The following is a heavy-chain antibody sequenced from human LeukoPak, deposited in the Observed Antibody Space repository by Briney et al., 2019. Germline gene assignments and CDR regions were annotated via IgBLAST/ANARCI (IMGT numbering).Heavy chain of an antibody. CDR1: GYTFTSYD. V-gene: IGHV1-8*01. J-gene: IGHJ6*02. CDR3: ARYIVVVPAAMGGGYYYYYGMDV. Sequence: ASVKVSCTASGYTFTSYDINWVRQATGQGLEWMGWMNPNSGNAGYAQKFQGRVTMTRNTSISTAYMELSSLRSEDTAVYYCARYIVVVPAAMGGGYYYYYGMDVWGQGTTVTVSS. D-gene: IGHD2-2*01. CDR2: MNPNSGNA.